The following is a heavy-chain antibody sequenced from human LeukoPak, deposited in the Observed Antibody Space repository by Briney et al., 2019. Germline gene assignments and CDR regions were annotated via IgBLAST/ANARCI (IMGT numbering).Heavy chain of an antibody. Sequence: SETLSLTCTVSGGSISSSSYYWGWIRQPPGKGLEWIGSIYYSGSTYYNPSLKSRVTISVDTSKNQFSLKLSSVTAADTAVYYCARGWAGYYYYYYMDVWGKGTTVTVSS. V-gene: IGHV4-39*07. CDR2: IYYSGST. CDR3: ARGWAGYYYYYYMDV. J-gene: IGHJ6*03. D-gene: IGHD5-24*01. CDR1: GGSISSSSYY.